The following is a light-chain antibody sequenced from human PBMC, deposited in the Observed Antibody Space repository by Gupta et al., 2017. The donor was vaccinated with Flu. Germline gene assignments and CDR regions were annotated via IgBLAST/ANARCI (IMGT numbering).Light chain of an antibody. Sequence: EIVLTQSPGTLSLSPGERATLSCRASQSVSSSYLAWYQQKPGQAPRLFIYGASIRATGIPDRFSGSGSGTYFTLTISRLVPDDFAVYYCQQYGSSPPYSFGQGTKLEIK. CDR1: QSVSSSY. CDR3: QQYGSSPPYS. V-gene: IGKV3-20*01. J-gene: IGKJ2*03. CDR2: GAS.